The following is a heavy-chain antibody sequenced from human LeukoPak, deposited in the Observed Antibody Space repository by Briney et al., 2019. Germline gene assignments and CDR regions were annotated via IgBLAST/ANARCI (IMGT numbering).Heavy chain of an antibody. CDR2: ISYDGSNK. J-gene: IGHJ4*02. D-gene: IGHD1-26*01. CDR3: ARNGIMGAGYYFDY. V-gene: IGHV3-30-3*01. Sequence: GGSLRLSCAASGFTFSSYAMHWVRQAPGKGLEWVAVISYDGSNKYYADSVKGRFTISRDNAKNSLYLQMNSLRAEDTAVYYSARNGIMGAGYYFDYWGQGILVTVSS. CDR1: GFTFSSYA.